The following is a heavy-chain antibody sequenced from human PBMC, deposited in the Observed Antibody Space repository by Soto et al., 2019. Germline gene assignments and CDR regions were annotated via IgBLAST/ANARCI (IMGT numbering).Heavy chain of an antibody. CDR2: ISYDGSNK. D-gene: IGHD3-10*01. V-gene: IGHV3-30-3*01. Sequence: QVQLVESGGGVVQPGRSLRLSCAASGFTFSSYAMHWVRQAPGKGLEWVAVISYDGSNKYYADSVKGRFTISRDNSKSLLDLQMTSMRAEDTAVYYCARDWGYYGSGRADYWGPGTLVTVSS. CDR1: GFTFSSYA. J-gene: IGHJ4*02. CDR3: ARDWGYYGSGRADY.